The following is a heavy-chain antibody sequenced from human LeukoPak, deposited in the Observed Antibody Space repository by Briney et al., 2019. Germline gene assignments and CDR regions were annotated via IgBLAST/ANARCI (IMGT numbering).Heavy chain of an antibody. J-gene: IGHJ4*02. CDR1: GGSISSGGFY. CDR2: IYHSGST. V-gene: IGHV4-30-2*01. D-gene: IGHD3-22*01. CDR3: ARGYYDSSGYYFDY. Sequence: SETLSLPCTVAGGSISSGGFYWRWIRQPPGKGLEWIGYIYHSGSTYYNPSLESRVTISVDRSKNQFSLKLNCVTAADTAVYYCARGYYDSSGYYFDYWGQGTLVTVSS.